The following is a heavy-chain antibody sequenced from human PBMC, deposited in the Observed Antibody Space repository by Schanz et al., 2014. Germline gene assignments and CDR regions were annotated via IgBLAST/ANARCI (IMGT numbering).Heavy chain of an antibody. J-gene: IGHJ4*02. CDR3: ASSGAGYSSSWDFDY. Sequence: GPGVKEPGASMKVSCKASGYTFTTYYMLWVRQAPGQGLEWMGWINGYNGHTLYAQKFQGRVTMTTDTSTSTSYMELTSLRFDDTAVYYCASSGAGYSSSWDFDYWGQGTLVTVSS. CDR2: INGYNGHT. CDR1: GYTFTTYY. D-gene: IGHD6-13*01. V-gene: IGHV1-18*01.